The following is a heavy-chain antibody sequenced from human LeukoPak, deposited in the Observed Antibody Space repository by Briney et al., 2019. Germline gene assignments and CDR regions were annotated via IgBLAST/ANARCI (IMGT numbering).Heavy chain of an antibody. CDR1: GFSFSSYG. J-gene: IGHJ4*02. V-gene: IGHV3-30*02. CDR3: AKDSGDYVIDF. Sequence: GGSLRLSCAAAGFSFSSYGMHWVRQAPGKGLEWVAFIWYDGSNQDYADSVKGRFTISRDNSKNTLDLQMNSLRAEDTAVYYCAKDSGDYVIDFWGQGTLATVSS. D-gene: IGHD2-21*02. CDR2: IWYDGSNQ.